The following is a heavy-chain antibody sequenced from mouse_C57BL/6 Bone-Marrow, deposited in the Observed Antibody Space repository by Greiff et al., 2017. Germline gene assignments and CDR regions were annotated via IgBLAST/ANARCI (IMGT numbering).Heavy chain of an antibody. D-gene: IGHD2-4*01. CDR3: ARLYYDYDGFAY. V-gene: IGHV1-4*01. Sequence: VKLVESGAELARPGASVKMSCKASGYTFTSYTMHWVKQRPGQGLEWIGYINPSSGYTKYNQKFKDKATLTADKSSSTAYMQLSSLTSEDSAVYYCARLYYDYDGFAYWGQGTLVTVSA. CDR1: GYTFTSYT. J-gene: IGHJ3*01. CDR2: INPSSGYT.